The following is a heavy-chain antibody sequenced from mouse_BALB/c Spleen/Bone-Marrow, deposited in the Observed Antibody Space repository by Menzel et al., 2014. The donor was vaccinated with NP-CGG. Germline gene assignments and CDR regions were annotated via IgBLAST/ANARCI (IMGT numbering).Heavy chain of an antibody. D-gene: IGHD2-14*01. CDR1: GFSLTSYG. CDR2: IWRGGST. CDR3: AKIGTTTGAMDY. J-gene: IGHJ4*01. V-gene: IGHV2-5*01. Sequence: VQLQQSGPGLVQPSQSLSITCTVSGFSLTSYGVRWVRQSPGKGLEWLGVIWRGGSTDYNAAFMSRLSITKDNSKSQVFFKMNSLQADDTAIYYCAKIGTTTGAMDYWGQGTSVTVSS.